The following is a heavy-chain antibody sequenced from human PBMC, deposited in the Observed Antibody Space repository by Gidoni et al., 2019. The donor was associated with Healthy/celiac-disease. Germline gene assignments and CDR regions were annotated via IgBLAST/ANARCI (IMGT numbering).Heavy chain of an antibody. J-gene: IGHJ6*02. V-gene: IGHV3-21*01. Sequence: VKGRFTISRDNAKNSQYLQMNSLRAEDTAVYYCAREEDGSGWYGGYYYYGMDVWGQGTTVTVSS. CDR3: AREEDGSGWYGGYYYYGMDV. D-gene: IGHD6-19*01.